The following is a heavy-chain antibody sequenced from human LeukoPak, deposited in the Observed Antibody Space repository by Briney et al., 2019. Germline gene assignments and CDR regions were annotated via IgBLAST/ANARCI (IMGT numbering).Heavy chain of an antibody. CDR3: ARVGKGYSQYYFDY. J-gene: IGHJ4*02. D-gene: IGHD4-23*01. CDR2: ISPDSGVT. CDR1: GYTFTDYY. Sequence: GASVKVSCKASGYTFTDYYIHWVRQAPGQGLECMGWISPDSGVTSYAQKFQGRVTMTRDTSISTAYMELSRLTSDDTAVYYCARVGKGYSQYYFDYWGQGTLVTVSS. V-gene: IGHV1-2*02.